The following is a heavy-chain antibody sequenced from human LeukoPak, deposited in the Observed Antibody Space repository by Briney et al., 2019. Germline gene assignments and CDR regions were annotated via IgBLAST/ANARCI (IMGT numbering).Heavy chain of an antibody. Sequence: TGGSLRLSCAASGFTFDDYAMHWVRQAPGKGLEWVSGISWNSGSIGYADSVKGRFTISRDNAKNSLYLQMNSLRAEDMALYYCAKDIASGAAGDDAFDIWGQGTMVTVSS. CDR3: AKDIASGAAGDDAFDI. CDR1: GFTFDDYA. V-gene: IGHV3-9*03. D-gene: IGHD6-13*01. CDR2: ISWNSGSI. J-gene: IGHJ3*02.